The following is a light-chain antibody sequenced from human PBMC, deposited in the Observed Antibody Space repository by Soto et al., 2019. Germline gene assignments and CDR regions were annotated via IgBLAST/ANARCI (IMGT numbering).Light chain of an antibody. CDR3: QKYNSAPLT. Sequence: DIQMTQSPSSLSASVGDRVTITCRASQESNNYLAWYQKKPGKVPKLLVYLASTLQSGVPSRFSGSGSGIDFTLTISSLQPEDVATYYCQKYNSAPLTFGGGTKVDIK. CDR2: LAS. CDR1: QESNNY. V-gene: IGKV1-27*01. J-gene: IGKJ4*01.